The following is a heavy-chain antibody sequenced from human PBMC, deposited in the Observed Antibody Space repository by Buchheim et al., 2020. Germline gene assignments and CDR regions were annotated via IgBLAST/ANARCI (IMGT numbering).Heavy chain of an antibody. D-gene: IGHD4-17*01. CDR3: ARAGTHDYGDFPRYFDL. V-gene: IGHV3-21*01. CDR2: ISSSSYI. Sequence: EVQLVESGGGLVKPGGSLRLSCAASGFTFSSYSMNWVRQAPGKGLEWVSSISSSSYIYYADSVKGRFTISSDNAKNSLYLQMNSLRAEDTAVYYCARAGTHDYGDFPRYFDLWGRGTL. CDR1: GFTFSSYS. J-gene: IGHJ2*01.